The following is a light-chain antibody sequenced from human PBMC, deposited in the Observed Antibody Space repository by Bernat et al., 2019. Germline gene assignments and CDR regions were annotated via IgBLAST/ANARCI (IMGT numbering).Light chain of an antibody. CDR3: QQYNNWPPLT. CDR2: GAS. CDR1: QSVGSN. V-gene: IGKV3-15*01. Sequence: EIVMTQSPATLSVSPGERATLSRRASQSVGSNLAWYQQKPGQAPRLLISGASTRATGIPARFSGTGSGTEFTLTISSLQSEDFAVYYCQQYNNWPPLTFGGGTKVEIK. J-gene: IGKJ4*01.